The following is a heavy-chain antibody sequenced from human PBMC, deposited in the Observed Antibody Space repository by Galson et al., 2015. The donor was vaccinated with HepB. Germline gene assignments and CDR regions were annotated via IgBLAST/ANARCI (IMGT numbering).Heavy chain of an antibody. CDR2: ITSSGSYI. CDR1: GFTFRSHS. CDR3: ASDPVVIPAGAEVHH. V-gene: IGHV3-21*01. D-gene: IGHD2-2*01. J-gene: IGHJ1*01. Sequence: SLRLSCAASGFTFRSHSMNWVRQAPGKGLEWVPSITSSGSYIYYADSVKGRFTISRDNAKNSLYLQMNSLTAEDTAVYYCASDPVVIPAGAEVHHWGQGTLVTVSS.